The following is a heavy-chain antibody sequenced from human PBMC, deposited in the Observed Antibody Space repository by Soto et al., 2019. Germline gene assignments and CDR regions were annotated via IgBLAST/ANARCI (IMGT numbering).Heavy chain of an antibody. CDR1: GGSISSYY. CDR3: ARTGQYSSGWKYNWFDP. J-gene: IGHJ5*02. V-gene: IGHV4-59*01. CDR2: IYYSGST. Sequence: PSETLSLTCTVSGGSISSYYWSWIRQPPGKGLEWIGYIYYSGSTNYNPSLKSRVTISVDTSKNQFSLKLSSVTAADTAVYYCARTGQYSSGWKYNWFDPWGQGALVTVSS. D-gene: IGHD6-19*01.